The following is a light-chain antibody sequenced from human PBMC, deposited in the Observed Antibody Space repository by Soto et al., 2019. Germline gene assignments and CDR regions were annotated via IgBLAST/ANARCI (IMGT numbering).Light chain of an antibody. V-gene: IGKV3-15*01. CDR2: GAS. J-gene: IGKJ4*01. Sequence: EVVLTQSPGTLSLSLGDRASPSCRASQNLSGYFLAWYQHKPGQAPRLLISGASRRATGIPARFSGIVSGTEFTLTISRLQSEDCAVYAGQQWNNWPLTFRGGTKVDIK. CDR1: QNLSGY. CDR3: QQWNNWPLT.